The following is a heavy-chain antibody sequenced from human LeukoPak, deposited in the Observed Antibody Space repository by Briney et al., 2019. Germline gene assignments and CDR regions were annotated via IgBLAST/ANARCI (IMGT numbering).Heavy chain of an antibody. CDR1: GYTLTGDN. J-gene: IGHJ5*02. Sequence: GSVEGSCTPTGYTLTGDNIHGVREGPGQRHEWMGWMNPNSGGTKYAQKFQGRVTMTRDTSISTAYMELSRLRSDDTAMYYCARDKLGLGELSLYDQWGQGTLVTVFS. CDR2: MNPNSGGT. V-gene: IGHV1-2*02. CDR3: ARDKLGLGELSLYDQ. D-gene: IGHD3-16*02.